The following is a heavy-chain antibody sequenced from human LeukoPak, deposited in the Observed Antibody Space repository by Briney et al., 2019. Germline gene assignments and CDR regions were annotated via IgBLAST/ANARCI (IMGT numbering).Heavy chain of an antibody. J-gene: IGHJ6*02. CDR1: GFTFSNYA. V-gene: IGHV3-30-3*01. CDR3: AIDFRIVGGNSGHYYRMDV. D-gene: IGHD1-26*01. Sequence: GGSLRLSCATSGFTFSNYAMHWVRQPPGKGLEWVAVISEDGSNKYYADSVKGRFTISRDNSKNTFYVQMSSLRPEDTAVYYCAIDFRIVGGNSGHYYRMDVWGQGTTVTVSS. CDR2: ISEDGSNK.